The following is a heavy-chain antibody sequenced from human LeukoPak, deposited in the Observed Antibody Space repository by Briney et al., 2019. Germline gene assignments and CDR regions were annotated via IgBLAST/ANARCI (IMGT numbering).Heavy chain of an antibody. Sequence: GGSLRLSCAASGFTFSSYAMSWVRQAPGKGLEWVGRIKSKTDGGTTDYAAPVKGRFTISRDDSKNTLYLQMNSLKTEDTAVYYCTTEPEWFGELSPDYWGQGTLVTVSS. CDR1: GFTFSSYA. CDR2: IKSKTDGGTT. V-gene: IGHV3-15*01. CDR3: TTEPEWFGELSPDY. D-gene: IGHD3-10*01. J-gene: IGHJ4*02.